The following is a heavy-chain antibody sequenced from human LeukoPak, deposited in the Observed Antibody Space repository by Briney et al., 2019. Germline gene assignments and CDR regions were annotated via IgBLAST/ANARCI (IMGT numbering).Heavy chain of an antibody. CDR1: GGSFNTYY. Sequence: SSETLSLTCAVYGGSFNTYYWSWIRQPPGKGLEWIGEINHSGNTNYNPSLKSRVTISVDTSKNQFSLKLSSVTAADTAVYYCATSPQYGGYLGQGTLVTVSS. CDR3: ATSPQYGGY. V-gene: IGHV4-34*01. D-gene: IGHD4-23*01. CDR2: INHSGNT. J-gene: IGHJ4*02.